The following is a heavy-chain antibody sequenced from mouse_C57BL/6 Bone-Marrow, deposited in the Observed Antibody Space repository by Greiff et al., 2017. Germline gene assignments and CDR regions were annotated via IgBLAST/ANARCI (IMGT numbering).Heavy chain of an antibody. Sequence: LVESGPELVKPGASVKISCKASGYAFSSSWMNWVKQRPGKGLEWIGRIYPGDGDTNYNGKFKGKATLTADKSSSTAYMQLSSLTSEDSAVYFCARSGIAIAGTTVVAPDYWGQGATLTVSS. J-gene: IGHJ2*01. CDR2: IYPGDGDT. CDR1: GYAFSSSW. D-gene: IGHD1-1*01. V-gene: IGHV1-82*01. CDR3: ARSGIAIAGTTVVAPDY.